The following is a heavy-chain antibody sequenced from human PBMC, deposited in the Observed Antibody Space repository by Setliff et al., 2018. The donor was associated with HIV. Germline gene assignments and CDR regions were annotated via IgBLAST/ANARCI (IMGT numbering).Heavy chain of an antibody. CDR2: TYSSGST. V-gene: IGHV4-61*02. CDR3: ARDLKREGVQAGDAFDI. Sequence: SETLSLTCAVSGGSISNGGYYWSWIRQPAGKRLEWIGRTYSSGSTNYNPSLKSRVTISIDTSKNQFSLKLSPVTAADTAVYYCARDLKREGVQAGDAFDIWGQGPMVTVS. J-gene: IGHJ3*02. D-gene: IGHD3-10*01. CDR1: GGSISNGGYY.